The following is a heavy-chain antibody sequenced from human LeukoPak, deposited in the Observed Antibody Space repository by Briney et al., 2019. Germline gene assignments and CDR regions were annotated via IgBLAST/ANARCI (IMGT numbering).Heavy chain of an antibody. Sequence: GGSLRLSCAASKFTSSTYTMHWVRQAPGKGLEWVSLMSSDGGDKYYADSVKGRFTISRDNSKNTLSLQMNSLKADDTAVYYCARSLVPYYYYALDVWGQGTTVTVSS. J-gene: IGHJ6*02. CDR2: MSSDGGDK. CDR3: ARSLVPYYYYALDV. D-gene: IGHD6-13*01. CDR1: KFTSSTYT. V-gene: IGHV3-30*04.